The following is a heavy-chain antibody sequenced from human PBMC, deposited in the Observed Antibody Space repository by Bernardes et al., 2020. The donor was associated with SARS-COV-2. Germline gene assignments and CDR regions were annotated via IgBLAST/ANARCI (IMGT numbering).Heavy chain of an antibody. D-gene: IGHD6-13*01. CDR3: AKVGIAGFDY. V-gene: IGHV3-23*01. Sequence: GGSLRLSCAASGFTVSSNYMSWVRQAPGKGLEWVSGFSGSGGSTYYADSVKGRFTISRDNSKNTLYLQMNSLRAEDTAVYFCAKVGIAGFDYWGQGTLVTVSS. CDR2: FSGSGGST. J-gene: IGHJ4*02. CDR1: GFTVSSNY.